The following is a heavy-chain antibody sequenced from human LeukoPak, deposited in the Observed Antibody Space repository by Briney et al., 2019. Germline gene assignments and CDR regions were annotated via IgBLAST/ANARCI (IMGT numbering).Heavy chain of an antibody. D-gene: IGHD3-9*01. CDR3: AKDIGIRYFDWLLPDY. Sequence: GGSLRLSCAASGFTFDDYAMHWVRLAPGKGLEWVSGISWNSGSIGYADSVKGRFTISRDNAKNSLYLQMNSLRAEDTALYYCAKDIGIRYFDWLLPDYWGQGTLVTVSS. J-gene: IGHJ4*02. V-gene: IGHV3-9*01. CDR1: GFTFDDYA. CDR2: ISWNSGSI.